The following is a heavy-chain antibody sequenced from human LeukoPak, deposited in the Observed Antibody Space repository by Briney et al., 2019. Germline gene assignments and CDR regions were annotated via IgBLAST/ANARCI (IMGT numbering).Heavy chain of an antibody. D-gene: IGHD3-22*01. Sequence: SETLSLTCTVSGGSISSSSYYWGGIRQPPGKGLEWIGSIYYSGSTHYNPSLKSRVTISVDTSKNQFSLKLSSVTAADTAVFYCARQNNYYDSSPFDYWGQGTLVTVSS. CDR2: IYYSGST. V-gene: IGHV4-39*01. J-gene: IGHJ4*02. CDR3: ARQNNYYDSSPFDY. CDR1: GGSISSSSYY.